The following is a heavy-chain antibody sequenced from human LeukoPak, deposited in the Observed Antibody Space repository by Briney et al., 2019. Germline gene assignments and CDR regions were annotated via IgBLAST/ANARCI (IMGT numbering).Heavy chain of an antibody. CDR1: GFTFSSYA. Sequence: PGGSLRLSCAASGFTFSSYAMHWVRQAPGKGLEWVAVISYDGSNKYYADSVKGRFTISRDNSKNTLYLQMNSLRAEDTAVHYCARGSRGSSRGYGMDVWGQGTTVTVSS. CDR2: ISYDGSNK. D-gene: IGHD1-26*01. J-gene: IGHJ6*02. V-gene: IGHV3-30-3*01. CDR3: ARGSRGSSRGYGMDV.